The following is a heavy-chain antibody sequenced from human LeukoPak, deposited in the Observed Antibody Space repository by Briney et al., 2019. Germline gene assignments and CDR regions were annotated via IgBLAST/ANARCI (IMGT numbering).Heavy chain of an antibody. CDR3: AREADSGKGPNFDY. CDR1: GESFGRYY. CDR2: INQSGST. V-gene: IGHV4-34*01. D-gene: IGHD4-23*01. Sequence: SETLSLTCAIYGESFGRYYWNWIRQAPGKGLDWIGEINQSGSTNYNPALKSRVTISVDTSKNQFSLKLTSVTAADTAVYYCAREADSGKGPNFDYWGQGSLVTVSS. J-gene: IGHJ4*02.